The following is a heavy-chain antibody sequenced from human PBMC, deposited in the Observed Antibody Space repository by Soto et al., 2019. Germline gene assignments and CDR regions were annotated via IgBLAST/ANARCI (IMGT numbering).Heavy chain of an antibody. CDR1: GCTFSKYA. V-gene: IGHV3-23*01. CDR2: ISGSGGTT. CDR3: AKDQYSGSPGKPDY. Sequence: EVQLLESGGDLVRPGGTLRLSCAASGCTFSKYALSWVRQAQGKGMEWVSCISGSGGTTYYADSVKGRFTISRDNPKNTLYLQMNSLRAEDTAVYYCAKDQYSGSPGKPDYWGQGTLVTVSS. J-gene: IGHJ4*02. D-gene: IGHD1-26*01.